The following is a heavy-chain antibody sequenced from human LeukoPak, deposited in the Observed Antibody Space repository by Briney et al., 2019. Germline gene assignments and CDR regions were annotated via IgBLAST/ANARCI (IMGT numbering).Heavy chain of an antibody. CDR3: ARDHYYYYGMDV. V-gene: IGHV4-59*01. Sequence: PSETLSLTCTVSGGSISSYYWSRIRQPPGKGLEWIGYIYYSGSTNYNPSLKSRVTISVDTSKNQFSLKLSSVTAADTAVYYCARDHYYYYGMDVWGQGTTVTVSS. CDR1: GGSISSYY. CDR2: IYYSGST. J-gene: IGHJ6*02.